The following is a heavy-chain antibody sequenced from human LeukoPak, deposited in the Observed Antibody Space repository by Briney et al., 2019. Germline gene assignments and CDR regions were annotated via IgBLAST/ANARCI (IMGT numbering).Heavy chain of an antibody. CDR3: ARGLIEGATRHDY. CDR2: ITGGGSA. CDR1: GGSFSGYY. D-gene: IGHD1-26*01. Sequence: SETLSLTCAVYGGSFSGYYWRWIRQPPGKGLEWIGEITGGGSANYNPYLKSRVTISVDTSKNQFSLKLSSVTAADTAVYYCARGLIEGATRHDYWGQRTPVTASS. J-gene: IGHJ4*02. V-gene: IGHV4-34*01.